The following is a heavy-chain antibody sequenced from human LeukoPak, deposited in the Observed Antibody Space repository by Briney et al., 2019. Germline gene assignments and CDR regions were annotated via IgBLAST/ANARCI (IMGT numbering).Heavy chain of an antibody. J-gene: IGHJ5*02. CDR3: ARALAYCGGDCRYTNNWFDP. D-gene: IGHD2-21*02. CDR2: TNPSGGST. V-gene: IGHV1-46*01. Sequence: ASVKVSCKASGYTFTSYYMHWVRQAPGQGLEWMGITNPSGGSTSYAQKFQGRVTMTRDTSTSTVYMELSSLRSEDTAVYYCARALAYCGGDCRYTNNWFDPWGQGTLVTVSS. CDR1: GYTFTSYY.